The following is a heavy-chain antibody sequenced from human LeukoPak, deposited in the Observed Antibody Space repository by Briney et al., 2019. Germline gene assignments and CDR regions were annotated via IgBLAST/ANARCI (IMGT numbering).Heavy chain of an antibody. CDR1: GFTFSSYG. V-gene: IGHV3-30*02. CDR2: IRYDGSNK. CDR3: AKLRPSMVRGVIEDY. Sequence: GGSLRLSCAASGFTFSSYGMHWVRQAPGKGLEWVAFIRYDGSNKYYADSVKGRFTISRDNSKNTLYLQMNSLRAEDTAVYYCAKLRPSMVRGVIEDYWGEGTVVTVSS. D-gene: IGHD3-10*01. J-gene: IGHJ4*02.